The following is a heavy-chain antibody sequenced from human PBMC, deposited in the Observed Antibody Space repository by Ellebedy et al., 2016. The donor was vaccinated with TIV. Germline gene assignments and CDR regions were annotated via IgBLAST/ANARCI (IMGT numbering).Heavy chain of an antibody. V-gene: IGHV4-59*01. Sequence: MPSETLSLTCTVSGGSISRYYWTWIRQPPGKGLEWIGYIYYYGDTIYHSSLKSRVTISVDTSENQFSLKLNSVTAADTAVYYCAASSGTQYYDASGPWGQGTLVTVSS. J-gene: IGHJ5*02. D-gene: IGHD3-22*01. CDR1: GGSISRYY. CDR3: AASSGTQYYDASGP. CDR2: IYYYGDT.